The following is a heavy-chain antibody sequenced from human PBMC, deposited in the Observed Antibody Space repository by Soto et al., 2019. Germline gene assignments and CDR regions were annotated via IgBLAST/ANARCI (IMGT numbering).Heavy chain of an antibody. J-gene: IGHJ4*02. D-gene: IGHD6-13*01. V-gene: IGHV1-18*01. CDR2: ISAYSGST. Sequence: QVQLVQSGAEVKKPGASVKVSCKASGYTFTTYGISWVRQAPGQGLEWMGCISAYSGSTKFAQKLQGRVTMTTDTSTTPAYMELRSLTSDDTAVYYCARDFTKSSSWPYYFDYWGQGTLVAVSS. CDR3: ARDFTKSSSWPYYFDY. CDR1: GYTFTTYG.